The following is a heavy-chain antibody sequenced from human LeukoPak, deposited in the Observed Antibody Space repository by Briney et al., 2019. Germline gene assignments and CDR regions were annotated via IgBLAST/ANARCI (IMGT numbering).Heavy chain of an antibody. D-gene: IGHD3-22*01. CDR3: ARAAADKGYYYDSSGYWAFDS. J-gene: IGHJ4*02. Sequence: PGGSLRLSCAASGFNVYSDYMSWVRQAARKGLEWVSVMSSGGSTYYADSVKGRFTISRDNSKNTLYLEMNTLRGEDTAVYYCARAAADKGYYYDSSGYWAFDSWGQGTLVTVSS. V-gene: IGHV3-53*01. CDR1: GFNVYSDY. CDR2: MSSGGST.